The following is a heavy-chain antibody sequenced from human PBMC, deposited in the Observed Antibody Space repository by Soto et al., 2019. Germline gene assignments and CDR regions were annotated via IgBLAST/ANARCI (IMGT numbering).Heavy chain of an antibody. CDR2: IDPSDSYT. Sequence: GESLKISCKGSGYSFTSYWISWVRQMPGKGLEWTGRIDPSDSYTNYSPSFQGHVTISADKSISTAYLQWSSLKASDTAMYYCARENCSGGSCYYYCGMDVWCQGTTVSVSS. V-gene: IGHV5-10-1*01. CDR3: ARENCSGGSCYYYCGMDV. CDR1: GYSFTSYW. D-gene: IGHD2-15*01. J-gene: IGHJ6*02.